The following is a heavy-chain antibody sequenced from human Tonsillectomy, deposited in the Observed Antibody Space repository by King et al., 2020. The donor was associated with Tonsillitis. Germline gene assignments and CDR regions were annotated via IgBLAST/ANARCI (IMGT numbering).Heavy chain of an antibody. J-gene: IGHJ4*02. Sequence: EVQLVESGGGLVQPGGSLKLSCAASGFTFSGSAMHWVRQASGKGLEWVGRIRSKANSYATAYAASVKGRFTISRDDSKNTAYLQMNSLKTEDTAGYYCTRHLTGDRVYWGQGTLVTVSS. D-gene: IGHD7-27*01. CDR2: IRSKANSYAT. CDR3: TRHLTGDRVY. V-gene: IGHV3-73*01. CDR1: GFTFSGSA.